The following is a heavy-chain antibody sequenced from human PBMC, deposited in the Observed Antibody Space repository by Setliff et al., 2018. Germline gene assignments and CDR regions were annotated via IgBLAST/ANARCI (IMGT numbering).Heavy chain of an antibody. CDR2: IYSSGST. Sequence: PSETLSLTCTVSGGSISSYYWSWIRQPPGKGLEWIGYIYSSGSTYYNPSLKSRVSISVDTSKNQVSLKLNSVTATDTAVYYCARDLGHGGDSDYWGQGILVTVSS. D-gene: IGHD2-21*02. CDR3: ARDLGHGGDSDY. V-gene: IGHV4-4*09. CDR1: GGSISSYY. J-gene: IGHJ4*02.